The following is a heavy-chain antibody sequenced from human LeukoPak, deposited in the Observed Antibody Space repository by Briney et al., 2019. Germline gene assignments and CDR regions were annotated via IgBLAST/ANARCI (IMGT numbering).Heavy chain of an antibody. CDR3: ARVNYYYDSSGYWVGYFDY. D-gene: IGHD3-22*01. V-gene: IGHV4-39*07. Sequence: SETLSLTCTVSGGSISTSSYYWGWVRQPPGKGLEWIGNIFYSGSTYYSPSLKSRVTISIDTSKNQFSLKLSSVTAADTAVYYCARVNYYYDSSGYWVGYFDYWGQGTLVTVSS. J-gene: IGHJ4*02. CDR2: IFYSGST. CDR1: GGSISTSSYY.